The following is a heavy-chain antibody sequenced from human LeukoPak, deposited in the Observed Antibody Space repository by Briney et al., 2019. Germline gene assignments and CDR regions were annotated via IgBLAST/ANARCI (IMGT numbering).Heavy chain of an antibody. J-gene: IGHJ4*02. CDR3: ASQAWTGYYGY. CDR2: INSDGSST. V-gene: IGHV3-74*01. Sequence: GGSLRLSCAASGFTFSSYWMHWVRQAPGEGLVWVSRINSDGSSTSYADSVKGRFTISRDNAKNTLYLQMNSLRAEDTAVYYCASQAWTGYYGYWGQGTLVTVSS. D-gene: IGHD3/OR15-3a*01. CDR1: GFTFSSYW.